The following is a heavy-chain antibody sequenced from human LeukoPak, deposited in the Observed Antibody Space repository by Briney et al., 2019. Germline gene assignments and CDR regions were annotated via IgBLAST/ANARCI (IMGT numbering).Heavy chain of an antibody. Sequence: GGSLRLSCAASGLTFSDYYMSWIRQAPGKGLEWVSYISSSGSTIYYADSVKGRFTISRDNAKNSLYLQMNSLRAEDTAVYYCCCSSSSYYYYYMDVWGKGTTVTVSS. V-gene: IGHV3-11*01. CDR1: GLTFSDYY. CDR3: CCSSSSYYYYYMDV. CDR2: ISSSGSTI. D-gene: IGHD6-6*01. J-gene: IGHJ6*03.